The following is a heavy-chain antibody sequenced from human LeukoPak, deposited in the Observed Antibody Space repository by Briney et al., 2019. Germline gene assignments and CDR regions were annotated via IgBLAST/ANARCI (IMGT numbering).Heavy chain of an antibody. CDR2: ISGSAGST. Sequence: PGGSLRLSCAASGFTFSSYAMSWVRQTPGKGLEGVSAISGSAGSTFYADSVKGRFTISRDNSKNTLYLQMNSLRAEDTAVYYCSKDHVELVRGVLDYWGQGTLVTVSS. J-gene: IGHJ4*02. D-gene: IGHD3-10*01. CDR3: SKDHVELVRGVLDY. CDR1: GFTFSSYA. V-gene: IGHV3-23*01.